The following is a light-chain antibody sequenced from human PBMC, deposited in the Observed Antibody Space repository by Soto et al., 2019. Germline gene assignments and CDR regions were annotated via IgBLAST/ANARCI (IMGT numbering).Light chain of an antibody. CDR2: GAS. J-gene: IGKJ4*01. CDR1: QSVTSNY. Sequence: EIVLTQSPGTLSLSPGERATLSCRASQSVTSNYLAWYQQKPGQAPRLLVYGASRRATDIPDRFSGSGSGTDFTLTISRLEPEAFAVYYCQQYDSSPLAFGGGTKVEIK. V-gene: IGKV3-20*01. CDR3: QQYDSSPLA.